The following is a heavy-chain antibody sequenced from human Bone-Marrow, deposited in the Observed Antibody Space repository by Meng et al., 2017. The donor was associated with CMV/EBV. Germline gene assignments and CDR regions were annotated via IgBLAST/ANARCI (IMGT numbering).Heavy chain of an antibody. Sequence: GGSLRLSCAASGFTFSSYSMNWVRQAPGKGLEWVSSISSSSSYIYYADSVKGRFTISRDNAKNSLYLQMNSLRAEDTAVYYCARGITIFGVVNIRSRMDVWGQGTTLTSP. CDR2: ISSSSSYI. CDR3: ARGITIFGVVNIRSRMDV. CDR1: GFTFSSYS. J-gene: IGHJ6*02. V-gene: IGHV3-21*01. D-gene: IGHD3-3*01.